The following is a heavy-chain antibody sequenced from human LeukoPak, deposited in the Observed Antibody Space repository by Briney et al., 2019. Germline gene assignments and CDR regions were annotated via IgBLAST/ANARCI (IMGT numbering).Heavy chain of an antibody. Sequence: PGGSLRLSCAASGFTFSSYGMHWVRQAPGKGLEWVAVIWYDGSNKYYADSVKGRFTISRDNSKNTLYLQMNSLRAEDTAVYYCARDPYGFHYYDSSGYDYWGQGTLVTVSS. J-gene: IGHJ4*02. D-gene: IGHD3-22*01. CDR2: IWYDGSNK. CDR3: ARDPYGFHYYDSSGYDY. CDR1: GFTFSSYG. V-gene: IGHV3-33*08.